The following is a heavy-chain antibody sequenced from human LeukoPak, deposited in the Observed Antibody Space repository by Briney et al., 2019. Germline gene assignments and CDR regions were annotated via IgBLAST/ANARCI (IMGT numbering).Heavy chain of an antibody. Sequence: PGGSLRLSCAASGFTFSSYGMHWVRQAPGKGLEWVAVIWYGGSNKYYADSVKGRFTISRDNSKNTLYLQMNSLRAEDTAVYYCAKDLYSGSYRGAFDIWGQGTMVTVSS. V-gene: IGHV3-30*02. D-gene: IGHD1-26*01. CDR2: IWYGGSNK. CDR3: AKDLYSGSYRGAFDI. CDR1: GFTFSSYG. J-gene: IGHJ3*02.